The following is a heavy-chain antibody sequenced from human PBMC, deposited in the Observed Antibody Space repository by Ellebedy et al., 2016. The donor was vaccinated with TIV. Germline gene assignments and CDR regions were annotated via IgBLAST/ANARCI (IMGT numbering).Heavy chain of an antibody. J-gene: IGHJ4*02. CDR3: AIETDSSGYTFDY. CDR2: IYHSGST. CDR1: GGSFSGYY. D-gene: IGHD3-22*01. V-gene: IGHV4-34*01. Sequence: SETLSLXCAVYGGSFSGYYWSWIRQPPGKGLEWIGEIYHSGSTNYNPSLKSRVTISVDKSKNQFSLKLSSVTAADTAVYYCAIETDSSGYTFDYWGQGTLVTVSS.